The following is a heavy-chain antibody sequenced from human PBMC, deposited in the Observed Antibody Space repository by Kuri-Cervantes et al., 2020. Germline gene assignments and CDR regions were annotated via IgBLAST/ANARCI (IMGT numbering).Heavy chain of an antibody. CDR2: MNPNSGNT. CDR3: AREDYCSGGSCYNY. CDR1: GYTFTSYD. Sequence: ASVKVSCKASGYTFTSYDINWVRQATGQGLEWMGWMNPNSGNTGYAQKFQGRVTMTRNTSISTAYMELSSLRSDDTAVYYCAREDYCSGGSCYNYWGQGTLVTDSS. V-gene: IGHV1-8*01. D-gene: IGHD2-15*01. J-gene: IGHJ4*02.